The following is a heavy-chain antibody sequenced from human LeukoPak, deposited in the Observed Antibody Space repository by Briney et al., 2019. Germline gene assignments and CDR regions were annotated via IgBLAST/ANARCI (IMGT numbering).Heavy chain of an antibody. Sequence: ASVKVSCKASGDTFITYTFSWVRRAPGQGLEWMGRIIPSLDISNYAQKFQGRVTLTADKSTTTTYMELTSLRTEDTAIYYCARDHCSRGSCLGGHWGQGTLVTVSS. V-gene: IGHV1-69*04. D-gene: IGHD2-15*01. CDR1: GDTFITYT. CDR2: IIPSLDIS. J-gene: IGHJ4*02. CDR3: ARDHCSRGSCLGGH.